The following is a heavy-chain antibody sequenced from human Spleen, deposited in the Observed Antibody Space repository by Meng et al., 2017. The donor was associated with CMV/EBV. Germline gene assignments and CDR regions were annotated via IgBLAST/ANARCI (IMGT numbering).Heavy chain of an antibody. V-gene: IGHV3-21*01. CDR2: ISSSSSYI. Sequence: GESLKISCAASGFTFSSYGMHWVRQAPGKGLEWVSSISSSSSYIYYADSVKGRFTISRDNAKNSLYLQMNSLRAEDTAVYYCARDPLTMVRGVIPFDYWGQGTLVTVSS. CDR3: ARDPLTMVRGVIPFDY. J-gene: IGHJ4*02. D-gene: IGHD3-10*01. CDR1: GFTFSSYG.